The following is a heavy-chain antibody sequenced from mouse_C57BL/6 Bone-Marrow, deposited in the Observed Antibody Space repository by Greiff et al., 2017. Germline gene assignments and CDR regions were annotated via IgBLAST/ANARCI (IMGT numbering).Heavy chain of an antibody. Sequence: EVKLMESEGGLVQPGSSMTLSCTASGFTFSDCYMAWVRQVPEKVLEWVANINYDGGSTYYLDSLKSRFIISRDNAKNILYLQMSSLKSEDTATYYCARERDYYGSSYDYAMDYWGQGTSVTVSS. CDR3: ARERDYYGSSYDYAMDY. CDR1: GFTFSDCY. J-gene: IGHJ4*01. CDR2: INYDGGST. V-gene: IGHV5-16*01. D-gene: IGHD1-1*01.